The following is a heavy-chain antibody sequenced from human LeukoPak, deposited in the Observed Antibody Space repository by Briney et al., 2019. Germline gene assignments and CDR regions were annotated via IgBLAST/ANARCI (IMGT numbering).Heavy chain of an antibody. CDR1: GYSFTSYW. Sequence: GGSLKISCKGSGYSFTSYWISWVRQMPGKGLEWMGRIDPSDSYTNYSPSFQGHVTISADKSISTAYLQWSSLKASDTAMYYCARRYRSSWYAADYWGQGTLVTVSS. V-gene: IGHV5-10-1*01. J-gene: IGHJ4*02. CDR3: ARRYRSSWYAADY. CDR2: IDPSDSYT. D-gene: IGHD6-13*01.